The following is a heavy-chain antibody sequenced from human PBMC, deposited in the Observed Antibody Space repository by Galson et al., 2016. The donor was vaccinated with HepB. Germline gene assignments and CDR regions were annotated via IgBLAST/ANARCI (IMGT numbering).Heavy chain of an antibody. CDR3: TRAGPVTDYHGMDV. Sequence: SLRLSCAASGFTFSSYDMYWVRQATGKGLEWVSAIGTAGDTYYPGSVKGRFTISRENAKNSLYLQMKSLRAGDTAVHYCTRAGPVTDYHGMDVWGQGTTVTVSS. D-gene: IGHD4-23*01. V-gene: IGHV3-13*01. CDR1: GFTFSSYD. CDR2: IGTAGDT. J-gene: IGHJ6*02.